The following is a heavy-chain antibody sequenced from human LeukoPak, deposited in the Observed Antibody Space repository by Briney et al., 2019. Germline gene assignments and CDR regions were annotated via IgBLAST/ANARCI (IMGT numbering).Heavy chain of an antibody. J-gene: IGHJ4*02. CDR1: GFTVSNKY. Sequence: GGSLRLSCAASGFTVSNKYMTWVRQAPGKGLEWVSAISGSGGSTYYADSVKGRFTISRDNSKNTLYLQMNSLRAEDTAVYYCAKDTLGYCSGGSCYNYFDYWGQGTLVTVSS. CDR3: AKDTLGYCSGGSCYNYFDY. D-gene: IGHD2-15*01. CDR2: ISGSGGST. V-gene: IGHV3-23*01.